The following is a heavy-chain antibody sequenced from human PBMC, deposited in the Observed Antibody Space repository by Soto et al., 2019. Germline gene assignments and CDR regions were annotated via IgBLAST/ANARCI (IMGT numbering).Heavy chain of an antibody. D-gene: IGHD2-15*01. CDR2: IYYSGSS. V-gene: IGHV4-30-4*08. CDR1: GGSISGDYY. CDR3: GRGGARWPGYFDS. J-gene: IGHJ4*02. Sequence: SETLSLTCTVSGGSISGDYYWSLIRQSPEKGLECIGYIYYSGSSYSNPALQSRLSMSLDTSKNQFSLKLRSVTAADTAVYYCGRGGARWPGYFDSWGQGALVTVSS.